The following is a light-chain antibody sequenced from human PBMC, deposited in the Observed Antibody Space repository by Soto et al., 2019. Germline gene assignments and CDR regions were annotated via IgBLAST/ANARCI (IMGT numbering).Light chain of an antibody. CDR1: RSNIGTKT. CDR2: DNN. CDR3: SSYAGSDNFVL. J-gene: IGLJ2*01. V-gene: IGLV1-44*01. Sequence: QSVLIQPPSVSGTPGQRVTITCSGSRSNIGTKTVNWYQKLPGSAPKLLIYDNNQRPSGVPDRFSGSKSGTSASLAISGLQAEDEADYYCSSYAGSDNFVLFGGGTKLTVL.